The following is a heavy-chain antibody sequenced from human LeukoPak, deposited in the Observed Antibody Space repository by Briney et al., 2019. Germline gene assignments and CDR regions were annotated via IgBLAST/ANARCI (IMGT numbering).Heavy chain of an antibody. V-gene: IGHV3-7*03. J-gene: IGHJ6*02. CDR1: GFTFSSYW. Sequence: PGGPLRLSCAASGFTFSSYWMSWVRQAPGKGLEWVANIKRDGSEKYYVDSVKGRFTISRDNAKNSLYLQMNSLRAEDTAVYYCARGILEWLLFGNYGMDVWGQGTTATVSS. CDR3: ARGILEWLLFGNYGMDV. D-gene: IGHD3-3*01. CDR2: IKRDGSEK.